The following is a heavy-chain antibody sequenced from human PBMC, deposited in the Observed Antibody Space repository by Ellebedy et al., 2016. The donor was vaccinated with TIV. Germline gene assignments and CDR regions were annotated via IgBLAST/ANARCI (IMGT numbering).Heavy chain of an antibody. J-gene: IGHJ4*02. CDR2: VSPSDGNT. D-gene: IGHD4-23*01. Sequence: AASVKVSCKASGYTLMSSGICWVRQAPGQGLEWMGWVSPSDGNTNYAQKFQGRVTMTIDTSTSTGYMELRSLRYDDTAVYYCARGFRYGSGRWPLDYWGQGTLVTVSS. CDR1: GYTLMSSG. CDR3: ARGFRYGSGRWPLDY. V-gene: IGHV1-18*01.